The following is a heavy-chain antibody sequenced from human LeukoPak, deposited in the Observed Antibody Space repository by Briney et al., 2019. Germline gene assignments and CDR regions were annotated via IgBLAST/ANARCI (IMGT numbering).Heavy chain of an antibody. CDR1: GFTFSDFY. CDR2: ISTTGYTI. Sequence: GGSLRLSCEASGFTFSDFYMSWIRQAPGQGLEWLSYISTTGYTIYYADSVKGRFTISRDNTQNSLFLQMNSLRAEDTAVYYCARDFRFLEDYWGQGTLVTVSS. CDR3: ARDFRFLEDY. J-gene: IGHJ4*02. D-gene: IGHD3-3*01. V-gene: IGHV3-11*04.